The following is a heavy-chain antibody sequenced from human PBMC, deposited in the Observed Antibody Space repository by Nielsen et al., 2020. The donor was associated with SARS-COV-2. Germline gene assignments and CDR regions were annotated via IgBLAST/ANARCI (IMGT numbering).Heavy chain of an antibody. CDR1: GYTFTSYY. J-gene: IGHJ4*02. CDR2: INPSGGST. Sequence: ASVKVSCKASGYTFTSYYMHWVRQAPGQGLEWMGIINPSGGSTSYAQKFQGRVTMIRDTSTSTVYMELSSLRSEDTAVYYCARDFGPTPYGDYETDYWGQGTLVTVSS. CDR3: ARDFGPTPYGDYETDY. V-gene: IGHV1-46*01. D-gene: IGHD4-17*01.